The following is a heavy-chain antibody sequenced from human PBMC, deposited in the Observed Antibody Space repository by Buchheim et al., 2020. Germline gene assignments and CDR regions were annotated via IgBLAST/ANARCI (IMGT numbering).Heavy chain of an antibody. J-gene: IGHJ4*02. Sequence: QVQLQESGPGLVKPSGTLSLTCAVSGGSISSSNWWSWVRQPPGKGLEWIGEIYHSGSTNYNPSLKSRVTISVDKSKNQFSPKLSSVTAADTAVYYCAGASDGYCSSTSCYGGGLGWGQGNL. CDR1: GGSISSSNW. D-gene: IGHD2-2*01. V-gene: IGHV4-4*02. CDR3: AGASDGYCSSTSCYGGGLG. CDR2: IYHSGST.